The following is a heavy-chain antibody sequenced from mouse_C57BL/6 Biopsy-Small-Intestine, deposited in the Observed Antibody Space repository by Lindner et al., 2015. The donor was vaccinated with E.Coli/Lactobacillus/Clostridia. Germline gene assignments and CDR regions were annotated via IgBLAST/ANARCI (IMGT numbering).Heavy chain of an antibody. Sequence: VQLQESGPGLAKPSQTLSLTCSVTGYSITSDYWNWIRKFPGNKLEYMGYISYSGSTYYQSIYSKSRISITRDTSKNQYYLQLNSVTTEDTATYYCARLLRYAMDYWGQGTSVTVSS. CDR2: ISYSGST. D-gene: IGHD1-1*01. V-gene: IGHV3-8*01. J-gene: IGHJ4*01. CDR1: GYSITSDY. CDR3: ARLLRYAMDY.